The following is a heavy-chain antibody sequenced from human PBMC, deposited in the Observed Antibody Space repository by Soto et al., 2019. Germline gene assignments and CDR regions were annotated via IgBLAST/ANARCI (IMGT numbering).Heavy chain of an antibody. CDR1: GGTFSSYA. CDR2: IIPIFGTA. CDR3: ARPRAKYGDSPFDY. Sequence: QVQLVQSGAEVKKPGSSVKVSCKASGGTFSSYAISWVRQAPGQGLEWMGGIIPIFGTANYAQKFQGRVTITADASTSTAYMELRSLISEDTDVYYCARPRAKYGDSPFDYWGQGTLVTVSS. J-gene: IGHJ4*02. D-gene: IGHD4-17*01. V-gene: IGHV1-69*01.